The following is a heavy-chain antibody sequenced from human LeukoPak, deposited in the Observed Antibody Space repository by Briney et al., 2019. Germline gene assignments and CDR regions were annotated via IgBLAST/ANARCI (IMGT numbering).Heavy chain of an antibody. CDR2: TYYRSKWYS. D-gene: IGHD6-19*01. CDR1: GDSVSSNNGA. Sequence: SQTLSLTCATSGDSVSSNNGAWNWIRQSPSRGLEWLGRTYYRSKWYSDYAVSVQGRISINPDTSKNQFSLQMFSVTPEDTAVYYCARDMGTSGWYTFDYWGQGTLVTVSS. CDR3: ARDMGTSGWYTFDY. V-gene: IGHV6-1*01. J-gene: IGHJ4*02.